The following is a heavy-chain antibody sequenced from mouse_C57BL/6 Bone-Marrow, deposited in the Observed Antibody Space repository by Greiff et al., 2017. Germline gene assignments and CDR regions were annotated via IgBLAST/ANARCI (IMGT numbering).Heavy chain of an antibody. V-gene: IGHV5-17*01. Sequence: EVQLVESGGGLVKPGGSLKLSCAASGFTFSDYGMHWVRQAPEKGLEWVAYISSGSSTIYYADTVKGRFTISRDNAKNTLCLQMTSLRSEDTAVYYCASEAYSDDWGQGTTLTVSS. J-gene: IGHJ2*01. CDR1: GFTFSDYG. CDR3: ASEAYSDD. CDR2: ISSGSSTI.